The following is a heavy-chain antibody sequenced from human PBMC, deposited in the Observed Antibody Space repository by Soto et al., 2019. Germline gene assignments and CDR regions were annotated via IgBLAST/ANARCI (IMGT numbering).Heavy chain of an antibody. CDR2: ISGSGGST. Sequence: GGSLRLSCAASGFTLSSYAMSWVRQAPGKGLEWVSAISGSGGSTYYADSVKGRFTISRDNSKNTLYLQMNSLRAEDTAVYYCAKDTGYCSGGSCLYYYSSSYMDVWGKGTTVTVSS. CDR3: AKDTGYCSGGSCLYYYSSSYMDV. CDR1: GFTLSSYA. V-gene: IGHV3-23*01. J-gene: IGHJ6*03. D-gene: IGHD2-15*01.